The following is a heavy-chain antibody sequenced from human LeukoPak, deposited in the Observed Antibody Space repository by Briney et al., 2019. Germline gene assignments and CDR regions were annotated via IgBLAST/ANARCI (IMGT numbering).Heavy chain of an antibody. Sequence: ASVTVSCKASGYTFNSYYMLWVQQAPGQGLEWMGRINPSDGSTSYLQKFQGRVTMTRDTSTSTVYMEVSSLRSEGTAVYYCGKGSSGWYVDYWGQGTLVTVSS. CDR2: INPSDGST. V-gene: IGHV1-46*02. J-gene: IGHJ4*02. CDR1: GYTFNSYY. CDR3: GKGSSGWYVDY. D-gene: IGHD6-19*01.